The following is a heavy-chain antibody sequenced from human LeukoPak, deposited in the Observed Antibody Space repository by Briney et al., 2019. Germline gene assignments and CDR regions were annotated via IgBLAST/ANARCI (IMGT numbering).Heavy chain of an antibody. CDR3: ARGIYWSLDS. Sequence: PSETLSLTCTVSGGSISSSSYYWGWIRQPPGKGLEWIGSIYYSGSTYYNPSLKSRVTISVDTSKNQFSLKLSSVTAADTAVYYCARGIYWSLDSWGQGTLVTVSS. V-gene: IGHV4-39*07. CDR1: GGSISSSSYY. J-gene: IGHJ4*02. CDR2: IYYSGST. D-gene: IGHD1-1*01.